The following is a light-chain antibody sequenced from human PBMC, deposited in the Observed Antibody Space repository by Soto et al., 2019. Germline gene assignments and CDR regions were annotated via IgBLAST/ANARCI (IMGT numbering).Light chain of an antibody. V-gene: IGKV3-15*01. J-gene: IGKJ2*01. CDR2: GAS. Sequence: ELVMTQAPASMSVSTGEGATLYCRASQTVASNLSCYQPKPGQRPRLLIHGASTRATGVPARFSGSGAGTDFTLTIRSLHSEDSAVYYWQHYHNCAPQYTFGHGTKLQIQ. CDR1: QTVASN. CDR3: QHYHNCAPQYT.